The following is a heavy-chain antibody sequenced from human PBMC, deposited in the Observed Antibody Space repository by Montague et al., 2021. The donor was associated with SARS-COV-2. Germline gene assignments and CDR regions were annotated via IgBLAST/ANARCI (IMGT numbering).Heavy chain of an antibody. J-gene: IGHJ1*01. D-gene: IGHD3-3*02. CDR1: GFSFSSYW. CDR2: IKPDGSAG. CDR3: VLGGVWAFSD. V-gene: IGHV3-7*01. Sequence: SLRLSCAASGFSFSSYWMYWVRQAPGKGLEWVANIKPDGSAGNYVDSLKGRFTISRDNARNSLSLQMNSLRAEDTAMYYCVLGGVWAFSDWGQGVRVTVSS.